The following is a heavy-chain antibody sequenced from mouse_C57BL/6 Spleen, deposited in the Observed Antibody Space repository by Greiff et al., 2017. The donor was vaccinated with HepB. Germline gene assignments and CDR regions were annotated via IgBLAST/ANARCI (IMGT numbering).Heavy chain of an antibody. J-gene: IGHJ3*01. V-gene: IGHV1-52*01. CDR1: GYTFTSYW. CDR3: ARTYYGTSAWFAY. D-gene: IGHD1-1*01. Sequence: QVQLQQPGAELVRPGSSVKLSCKASGYTFTSYWMHWVKQRPIQGLEWIGNIDPSDSETHYNQKFKDKATLTVDKSSSTAYMQLSSLTSEASAVYYCARTYYGTSAWFAYWGQGTLVTVSA. CDR2: IDPSDSET.